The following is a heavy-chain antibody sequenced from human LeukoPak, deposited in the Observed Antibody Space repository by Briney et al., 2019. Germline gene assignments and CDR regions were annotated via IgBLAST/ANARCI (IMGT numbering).Heavy chain of an antibody. D-gene: IGHD3-10*01. CDR1: GYTFTSYD. V-gene: IGHV1-8*01. CDR3: AREGYGSGSYYYYYYYMDV. J-gene: IGHJ6*03. CDR2: MNPNSGNT. Sequence: GASVKVSCKASGYTFTSYDINWVRQATGQGLEWMGWMNPNSGNTGYAQKFQGRITMTRNTSISTAYMELSSLRSEDTAVYYCAREGYGSGSYYYYYYYMDVWGKGTTVTISS.